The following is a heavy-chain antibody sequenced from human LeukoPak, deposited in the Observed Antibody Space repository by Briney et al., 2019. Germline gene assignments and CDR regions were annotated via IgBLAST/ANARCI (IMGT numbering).Heavy chain of an antibody. CDR2: ISYIGST. CDR3: VRVYVGPSGDPRLDY. Sequence: SETLSLTCTVSGASITSITFYWGWIRQPPGKGLEWIASISYIGSTLYSPSLNGRVTISVDTSKYQFSLKLSSVSAADTAVYYCVRVYVGPSGDPRLDYWGQGTLVTVSS. D-gene: IGHD3-16*01. CDR1: GASITSITFY. V-gene: IGHV4-39*01. J-gene: IGHJ4*02.